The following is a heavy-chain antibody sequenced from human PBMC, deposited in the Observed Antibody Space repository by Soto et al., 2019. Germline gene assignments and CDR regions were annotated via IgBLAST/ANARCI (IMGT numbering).Heavy chain of an antibody. V-gene: IGHV4-59*01. D-gene: IGHD6-13*01. J-gene: IGHJ3*02. CDR1: GGSISSYY. Sequence: SETLSLTCTVSGGSISSYYWSWIRQPPGKGLEWIGYIYYSGSTNYNPSLKSRVTISVDTSKNQFSLKLSSVTAADTAVYYCARRGIREQQLQVVAFDIWGQGTMVTVSS. CDR2: IYYSGST. CDR3: ARRGIREQQLQVVAFDI.